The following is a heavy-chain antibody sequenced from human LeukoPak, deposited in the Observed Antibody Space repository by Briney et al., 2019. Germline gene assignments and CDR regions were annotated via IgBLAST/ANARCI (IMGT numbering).Heavy chain of an antibody. V-gene: IGHV3-23*01. D-gene: IGHD3-22*01. Sequence: PGGSLRLSCAASGFTFSSYAMSWVRQAPGEGLEWVSTISGRGSSTYYAHSVKGRFTISRDNSKNTVYMQMNSLRAEDTAVYYCATYSSLNRREFQYWGQGTLLTVSS. CDR1: GFTFSSYA. CDR3: ATYSSLNRREFQY. J-gene: IGHJ1*01. CDR2: ISGRGSST.